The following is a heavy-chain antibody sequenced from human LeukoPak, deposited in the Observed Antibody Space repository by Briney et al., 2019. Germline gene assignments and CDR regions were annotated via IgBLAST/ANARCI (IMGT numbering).Heavy chain of an antibody. Sequence: GGSLRLSCAASGFTFSSYAMSWVRQAPGKGLEWVSAISGSGGSTYYADSVKGRFTISRDNSKNTLYLQMNSLRAEDTAVYYCAKSCYDFWSGPPDYYYYGMDVWGQGTTVTVSS. CDR3: AKSCYDFWSGPPDYYYYGMDV. V-gene: IGHV3-23*01. CDR2: ISGSGGST. CDR1: GFTFSSYA. D-gene: IGHD3-3*01. J-gene: IGHJ6*02.